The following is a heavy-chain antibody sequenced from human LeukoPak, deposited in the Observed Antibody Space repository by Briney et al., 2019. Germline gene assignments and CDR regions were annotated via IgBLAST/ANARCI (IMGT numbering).Heavy chain of an antibody. Sequence: PGGSLRLSCAASGFTLSSYGMSWVRQAPGKGLEWVSVIYSGGNTDYADFVKGRFTISRDNSKNTLYLQMNSLRAEDTAVYYCARDLGSWFDPWGQGTLVTVSS. V-gene: IGHV3-53*01. J-gene: IGHJ5*02. D-gene: IGHD1-26*01. CDR2: IYSGGNT. CDR3: ARDLGSWFDP. CDR1: GFTLSSYG.